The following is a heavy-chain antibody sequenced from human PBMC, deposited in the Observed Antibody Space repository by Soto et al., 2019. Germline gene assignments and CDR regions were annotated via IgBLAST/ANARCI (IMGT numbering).Heavy chain of an antibody. CDR1: GVTFSNYN. J-gene: IGHJ4*02. Sequence: EVQLVESGGGLVKPGGSLRLSCAASGVTFSNYNMHWVRQAPGKGLEWVSSISSSSNYIYYADSLKGRFTVSRDNAKNSLYLQMNSLRAEDTAVYYCARDEIAVAANWGQGTLVTVSS. D-gene: IGHD6-19*01. CDR2: ISSSSNYI. CDR3: ARDEIAVAAN. V-gene: IGHV3-21*01.